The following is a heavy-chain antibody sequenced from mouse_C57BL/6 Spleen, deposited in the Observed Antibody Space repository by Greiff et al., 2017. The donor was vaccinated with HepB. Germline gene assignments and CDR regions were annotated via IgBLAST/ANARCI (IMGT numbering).Heavy chain of an antibody. J-gene: IGHJ4*01. D-gene: IGHD1-1*01. V-gene: IGHV1-80*01. Sequence: QVHVKQSGAELVKPGASVKISCKASGYALSSYWMNWVKQRPGKGLEWIGQIYPGDGDTNYNGKFTGKATLTADKSPSTAYMQLSSLTSEDSAVYFCARKPDYYGSSYYAMDYWGQGTSVTVSS. CDR2: IYPGDGDT. CDR1: GYALSSYW. CDR3: ARKPDYYGSSYYAMDY.